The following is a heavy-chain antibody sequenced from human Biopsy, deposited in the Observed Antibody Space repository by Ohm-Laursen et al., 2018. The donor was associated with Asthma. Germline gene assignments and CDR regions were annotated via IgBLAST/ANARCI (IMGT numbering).Heavy chain of an antibody. V-gene: IGHV3-30-3*01. CDR1: GFTFRSYA. D-gene: IGHD3-3*01. CDR2: GGSYYDGGLK. CDR3: ARDVMEWYLPAFDF. Sequence: SLRLSCTASGFTFRSYAVHWVRQAPGKGLEWVAVGGSYYDGGLKYYADSVNGRFTVSRDDSKNTLYLQMNSLRPDDTAVYYCARDVMEWYLPAFDFWGQGTLVTVSS. J-gene: IGHJ4*02.